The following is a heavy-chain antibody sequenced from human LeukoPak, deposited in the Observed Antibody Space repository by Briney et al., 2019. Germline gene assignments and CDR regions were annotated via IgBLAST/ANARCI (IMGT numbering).Heavy chain of an antibody. CDR1: GFTFSSCS. J-gene: IGHJ4*02. V-gene: IGHV3-48*01. D-gene: IGHD1-26*01. CDR3: ARLIVGATDY. Sequence: AGGSLRLSCAASGFTFSSCSMNWVRQAPGKGLDWVSYISSSSTTIYYADSVKGRFTISRDNAKNSLYLQMNSLRAEDTAVYYCARLIVGATDYWGQGTLVTVSS. CDR2: ISSSSTTI.